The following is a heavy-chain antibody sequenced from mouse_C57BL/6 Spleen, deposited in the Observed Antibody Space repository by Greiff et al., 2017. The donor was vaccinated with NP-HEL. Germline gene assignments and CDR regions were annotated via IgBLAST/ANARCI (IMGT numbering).Heavy chain of an antibody. J-gene: IGHJ3*01. Sequence: EVKLVESGGGLVKPGGSLKLSCAASGFTFSSYAMSWVRQTPEKRLEWVATISDGGSYTYYPDNVKGRFTISRDNAKNNLYLQMSHLKSEDTAMYYCARDYSNYQFAYWGQGTLVTVSA. V-gene: IGHV5-4*01. CDR3: ARDYSNYQFAY. CDR2: ISDGGSYT. D-gene: IGHD2-5*01. CDR1: GFTFSSYA.